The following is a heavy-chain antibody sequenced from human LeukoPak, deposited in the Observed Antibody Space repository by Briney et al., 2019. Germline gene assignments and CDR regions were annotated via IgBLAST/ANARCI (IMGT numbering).Heavy chain of an antibody. Sequence: KPSETLSLTCNVSGDSISSSSYYWGWIRQTPGKGLEWIGSIFYSGSTYYTPSLKSRVTMSLHTSKNQFSLRLTSVTAADTAVYYCARQVAIVEPTDPNWFDSWGQGTLVTVSS. CDR2: IFYSGST. J-gene: IGHJ5*01. V-gene: IGHV4-39*01. CDR3: ARQVAIVEPTDPNWFDS. CDR1: GDSISSSSYY. D-gene: IGHD1-26*01.